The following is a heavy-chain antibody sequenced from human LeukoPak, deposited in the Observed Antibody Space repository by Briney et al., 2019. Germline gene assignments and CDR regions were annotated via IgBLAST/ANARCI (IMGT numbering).Heavy chain of an antibody. Sequence: SQTLSLACTVSGGSISSGGYYWSWIRQHPGKGLEWIGYIYYSGSTYYNPSLKSRVTISVDTSKNQFSLKLSSVTAADTAVYYCAKGDYGLIDPWGQGTLVTVSS. D-gene: IGHD4-17*01. CDR2: IYYSGST. J-gene: IGHJ5*02. CDR1: GGSISSGGYY. V-gene: IGHV4-31*03. CDR3: AKGDYGLIDP.